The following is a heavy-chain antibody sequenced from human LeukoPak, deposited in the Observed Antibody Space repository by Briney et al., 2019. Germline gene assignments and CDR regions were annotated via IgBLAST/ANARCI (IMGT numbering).Heavy chain of an antibody. Sequence: GGSLRLSCAASGFTFSSYAMSWVRQAPGKGLEWVSGITGSGGSAYYADSVKGRFTISRDNSQNTLYLQMDSLRAADTAVYFCASRYCSGGSCYNRYYFDYWGLGSLVTVSS. V-gene: IGHV3-23*01. CDR3: ASRYCSGGSCYNRYYFDY. D-gene: IGHD2-15*01. J-gene: IGHJ4*02. CDR1: GFTFSSYA. CDR2: ITGSGGSA.